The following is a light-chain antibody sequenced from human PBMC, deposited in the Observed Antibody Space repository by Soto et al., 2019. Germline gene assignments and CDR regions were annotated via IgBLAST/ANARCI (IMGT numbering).Light chain of an antibody. Sequence: QSVLTQPASVSGSPGQSITISCTGTSSDVGSYNLVSWYQQHPGKAPKLMIYEVSKRPSGVSNRFSGSKSGNTASLTISGLQAEDEADYYGCSYAGSSTFNVVFGGETKLTVL. CDR1: SSDVGSYNL. V-gene: IGLV2-23*02. J-gene: IGLJ2*01. CDR3: CSYAGSSTFNVV. CDR2: EVS.